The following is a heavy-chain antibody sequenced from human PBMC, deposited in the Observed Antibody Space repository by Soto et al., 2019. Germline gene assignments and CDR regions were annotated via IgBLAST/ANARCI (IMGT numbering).Heavy chain of an antibody. CDR3: AKDFIAAAGVPQGYFYYGMDV. CDR1: GFTFSSYA. D-gene: IGHD6-13*01. J-gene: IGHJ6*02. V-gene: IGHV3-23*01. Sequence: GGSLRLSCAASGFTFSSYAMNWVRQAPGKGLEWVSAISGSGGSTYYADSVKGRFTISRDNSKNTLYLQMNSLRAEDTAVYYCAKDFIAAAGVPQGYFYYGMDVWGQGTTVTVSS. CDR2: ISGSGGST.